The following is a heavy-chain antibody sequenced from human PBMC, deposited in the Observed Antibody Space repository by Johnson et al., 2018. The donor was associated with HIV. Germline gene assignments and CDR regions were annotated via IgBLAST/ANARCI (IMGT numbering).Heavy chain of an antibody. J-gene: IGHJ3*02. CDR3: AKDRGSPGTPAAFDI. D-gene: IGHD1-7*01. CDR1: GFTFSYYN. Sequence: QVQLVESGGGVVQPGRSLRLSCIVSGFTFSYYNMHWVRQAPGKGLEWVSAIWYDGSKKYYADSVVGRFTIPRDNSKKTRYLQMNSLRAEDTAGYYGAKDRGSPGTPAAFDIWGQGTMVTVSS. V-gene: IGHV3-33*06. CDR2: IWYDGSKK.